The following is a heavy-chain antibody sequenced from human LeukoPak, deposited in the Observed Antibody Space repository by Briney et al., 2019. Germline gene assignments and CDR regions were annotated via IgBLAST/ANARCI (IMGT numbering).Heavy chain of an antibody. CDR1: GGSFSGYY. V-gene: IGHV4-34*01. Sequence: PSETLSLTCAFYGGSFSGYYWSWIRQPPGKGLVWIGEINHSGGTNYNPSLKSRVTISVDTSKNQFSLKLSSVTDADTAVYYCARGRSGYYDSSGYYYPVVYYYYYYMDVWGKGTTVTVSS. D-gene: IGHD3-22*01. CDR3: ARGRSGYYDSSGYYYPVVYYYYYYMDV. J-gene: IGHJ6*03. CDR2: INHSGGT.